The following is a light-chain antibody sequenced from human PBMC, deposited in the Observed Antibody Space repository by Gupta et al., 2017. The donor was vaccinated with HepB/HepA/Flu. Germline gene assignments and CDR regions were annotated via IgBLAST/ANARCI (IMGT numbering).Light chain of an antibody. V-gene: IGLV3-21*03. CDR2: DES. CDR1: NIGDKS. CDR3: QAWARNNDHGV. J-gene: IGLJ3*02. Sequence: SSVLTQPPSVSVAPGNTARVTCGGANIGDKSVHWYQQKPGQAPVLVLYDESDRPSAIPERFSGSNSGNTATVTITRVEVGDEADYYCQAWARNNDHGVFGGGTKLTVL.